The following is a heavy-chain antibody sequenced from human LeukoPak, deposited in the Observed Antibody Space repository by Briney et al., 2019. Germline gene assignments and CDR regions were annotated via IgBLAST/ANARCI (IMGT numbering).Heavy chain of an antibody. J-gene: IGHJ4*02. CDR3: VKGYDSSGYYPYYFGY. CDR2: ISSNGGST. Sequence: PGGSLRLSCSASGVTFSSYALHWVRQAPGKGLEYVSAISSNGGSTYYADSVKGRFTISRDNSKNTLYLQMSSLRAEDTAVYYCVKGYDSSGYYPYYFGYWGQGTLVTVS. V-gene: IGHV3-64D*06. D-gene: IGHD3-22*01. CDR1: GVTFSSYA.